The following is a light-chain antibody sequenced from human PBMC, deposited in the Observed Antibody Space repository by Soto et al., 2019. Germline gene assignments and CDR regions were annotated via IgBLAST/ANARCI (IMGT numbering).Light chain of an antibody. CDR2: GAS. J-gene: IGKJ5*01. V-gene: IGKV3-20*01. CDR3: QQYGSSST. CDR1: QSVSSY. Sequence: MVFTQSPATLSLSPGERATLSFRASQSVSSYLAWYQQKPGQAPRLLIYGASTRATGIPARFSGSGSGTEFTLTISRLEPEDFAVYYCQQYGSSSTFGQGTRLEI.